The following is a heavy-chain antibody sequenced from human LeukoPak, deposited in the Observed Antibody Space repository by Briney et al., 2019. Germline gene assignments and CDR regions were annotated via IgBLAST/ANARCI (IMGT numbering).Heavy chain of an antibody. CDR2: ISYDGSNK. D-gene: IGHD3-3*01. J-gene: IGHJ4*02. CDR1: GFSFSSYP. CDR3: ARELSAWPFDY. V-gene: IGHV3-30*04. Sequence: GGSLRLSCAASGFSFSSYPVHWVRQAPGKGLECVTVISYDGSNKYYADSVKGRFTISRDNSKNTVYLQMNSLRPEDTAVYYCARELSAWPFDYWGQGTLVTVSS.